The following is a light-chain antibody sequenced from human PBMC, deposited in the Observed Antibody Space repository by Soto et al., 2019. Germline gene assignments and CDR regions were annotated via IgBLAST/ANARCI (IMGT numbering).Light chain of an antibody. J-gene: IGKJ4*01. CDR2: SAS. CDR1: QDISTH. CDR3: QQVKHYPLT. V-gene: IGKV1-9*01. Sequence: DIQLTQSPSFLSASVGDRVTITCRASQDISTHLAWYQQKPARAPKLLIFSASTLQSGVPSGFSGSGSGTEFTLTISSLQPEDFATYYCQQVKHYPLTFGGGTKVEIK.